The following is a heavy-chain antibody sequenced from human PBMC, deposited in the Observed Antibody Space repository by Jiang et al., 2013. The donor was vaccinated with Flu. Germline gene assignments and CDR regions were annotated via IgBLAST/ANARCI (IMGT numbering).Heavy chain of an antibody. Sequence: LVQPGGSRRDSPRAASGFTFSSYWMSWVRQAPGKGLEWVANIKQDGSEKYYVDSVKGRFTISRDNAKNSLYLQMNSLGAEDTAVYYCARVVVTATQYAFDIWGQGTMVTVSS. V-gene: IGHV3-7*01. D-gene: IGHD2-21*02. CDR3: ARVVVTATQYAFDI. J-gene: IGHJ3*02. CDR1: GFTFSSYW. CDR2: IKQDGSEK.